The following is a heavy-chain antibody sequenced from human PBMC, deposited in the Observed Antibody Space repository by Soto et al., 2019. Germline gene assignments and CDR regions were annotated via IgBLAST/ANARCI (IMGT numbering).Heavy chain of an antibody. D-gene: IGHD6-13*01. CDR1: GGSFSGYY. J-gene: IGHJ5*02. CDR3: ARGGRIAAAATDLNWFEP. Sequence: SETLSLTCTVYGGSFSGYYWTWIRQPPGKGLEWIGEINHSGSTFYKASLKSRVTISLDTSKSQFSLKLSSVTAADTAVYYCARGGRIAAAATDLNWFEPWGQGILVTVSS. V-gene: IGHV4-34*01. CDR2: INHSGST.